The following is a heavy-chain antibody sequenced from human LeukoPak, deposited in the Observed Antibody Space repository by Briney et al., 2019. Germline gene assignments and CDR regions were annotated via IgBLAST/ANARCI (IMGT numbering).Heavy chain of an antibody. D-gene: IGHD3-3*01. Sequence: PSETLSLTCTVSGGSISSYYWSWIRQPPGKGLEWIGYVSYSGSTDYNPSLKSRVTISIDTSKNQFSLKLSSVTAADTAVYYCARELYRNWFDPWGQGTLVTVSS. J-gene: IGHJ5*02. CDR1: GGSISSYY. CDR2: VSYSGST. V-gene: IGHV4-59*01. CDR3: ARELYRNWFDP.